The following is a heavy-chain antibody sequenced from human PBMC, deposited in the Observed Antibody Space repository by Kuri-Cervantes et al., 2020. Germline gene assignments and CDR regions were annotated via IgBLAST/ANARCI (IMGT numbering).Heavy chain of an antibody. J-gene: IGHJ6*02. V-gene: IGHV3-23*01. CDR2: ISGGGGSR. CDR1: GFTFSSYA. CDR3: AKDLVRALSYYYYGMDV. D-gene: IGHD3-10*01. Sequence: LSLTCAASGFTFSSYAMSWVRQAPGKGLEWVSSISGGGGSRTYADSVKGRFTISRDNSKNTLYLQMNSLRAEDTAVYYCAKDLVRALSYYYYGMDVWGQGTTVTVSS.